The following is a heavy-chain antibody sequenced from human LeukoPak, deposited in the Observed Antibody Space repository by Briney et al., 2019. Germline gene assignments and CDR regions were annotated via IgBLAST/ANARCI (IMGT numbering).Heavy chain of an antibody. J-gene: IGHJ1*01. CDR1: GGSFNGYY. D-gene: IGHD2-15*01. CDR3: ARGLLCSGGSCYQKYFQH. Sequence: SETLSLTCAVYGGSFNGYYWSWIRQPPGKGLEWIGEINHSGSTNYNPSLKSRVTISVDTSKSQFSLKLSSVTAADTAVYYCARGLLCSGGSCYQKYFQHWGQGTLVTVSS. CDR2: INHSGST. V-gene: IGHV4-34*01.